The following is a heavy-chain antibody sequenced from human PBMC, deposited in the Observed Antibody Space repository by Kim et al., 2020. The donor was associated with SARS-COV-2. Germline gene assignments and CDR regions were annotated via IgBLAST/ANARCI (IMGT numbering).Heavy chain of an antibody. CDR3: AKEFGNYCSGGSCYPFDY. J-gene: IGHJ4*02. CDR1: GFTFSSYG. D-gene: IGHD2-15*01. CDR2: ISYDGSNK. V-gene: IGHV3-30*18. Sequence: GGSLRLSCAASGFTFSSYGMHWVRQAPGKGLEWVAVISYDGSNKYYADSVKGRFTVSRDNSNNTLYLQMNNLRAEDTAVYYCAKEFGNYCSGGSCYPFDYWGQGTLVTVSS.